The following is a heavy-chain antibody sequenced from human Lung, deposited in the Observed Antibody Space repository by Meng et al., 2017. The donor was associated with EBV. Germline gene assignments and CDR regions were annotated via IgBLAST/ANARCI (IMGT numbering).Heavy chain of an antibody. CDR2: IYWGDDK. V-gene: IGHV2-5*02. D-gene: IGHD5-18*01. CDR3: AHTYQLLTAFDS. Sequence: QITLKESGPTQVKPTQTLTLTCTSSGFLLSTIGVGVCWFRQPPGKALEWLALIYWGDDKRYNPALKSRVTITRGTSENQVVLTMTNMDTVDTGTYYCAHTYQLLTAFDSWGQGTLVTVSS. CDR1: GFLLSTIGVG. J-gene: IGHJ5*01.